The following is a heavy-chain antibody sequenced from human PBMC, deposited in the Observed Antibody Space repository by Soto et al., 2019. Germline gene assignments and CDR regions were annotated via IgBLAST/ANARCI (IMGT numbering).Heavy chain of an antibody. V-gene: IGHV1-46*01. CDR2: INPSGGST. J-gene: IGHJ6*02. D-gene: IGHD3-9*01. CDR3: ARVGDILTGHHRHGMDV. Sequence: ASVKVSCKASGYTFTSYYMHWVRQAPGQGLEWMGIINPSGGSTSYAQKFQGRVTMTRDTSTSTVYMELSSLRSEDTAVYYCARVGDILTGHHRHGMDVWGQGTTVTVSS. CDR1: GYTFTSYY.